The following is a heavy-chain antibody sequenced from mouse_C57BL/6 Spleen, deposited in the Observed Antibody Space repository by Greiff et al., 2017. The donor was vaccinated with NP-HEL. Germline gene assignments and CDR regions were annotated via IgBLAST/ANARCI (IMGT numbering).Heavy chain of an antibody. Sequence: EVQVVESGEGLVKPGGSLKLSCAASGFTFSSYAMSWVRQTPEKRLEWVAYISSGGDYIYYADTVKGRFTISRDNARNTLYLQMSSLKSEDTAMYYCTRGTTEDAMDYWGQGTSVTVSS. CDR1: GFTFSSYA. V-gene: IGHV5-9-1*02. D-gene: IGHD1-1*01. J-gene: IGHJ4*01. CDR3: TRGTTEDAMDY. CDR2: ISSGGDYI.